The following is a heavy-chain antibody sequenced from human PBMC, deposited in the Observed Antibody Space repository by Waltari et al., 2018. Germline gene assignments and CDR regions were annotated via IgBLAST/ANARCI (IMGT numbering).Heavy chain of an antibody. CDR3: ARSYDDAFDI. Sequence: EVQLVESGGGLVQPGGSLRLSFAASGFTFSSYWIPWVRQAPGKGLVWVSRINSDGSRTSYADSVKGRFTISRDNAKNTLYLQMNSLRAEDTAVYYCARSYDDAFDIWGQGTMVTVSS. CDR2: INSDGSRT. J-gene: IGHJ3*02. V-gene: IGHV3-74*01. CDR1: GFTFSSYW. D-gene: IGHD3-22*01.